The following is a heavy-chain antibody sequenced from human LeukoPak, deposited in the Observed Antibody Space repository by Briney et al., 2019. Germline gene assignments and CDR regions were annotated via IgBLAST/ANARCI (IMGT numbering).Heavy chain of an antibody. CDR3: ARARSSAHDAFDM. J-gene: IGHJ3*02. CDR2: IYYSGST. V-gene: IGHV4-59*01. CDR1: GGSISSYY. Sequence: SETLSLTCTVSGGSISSYYWSWIRQPPGKGLEWIGYIYYSGSTNYNPSLKSRVTISVDTSKNQFSLKLSSVTAADTAVYYCARARSSAHDAFDMWGQGTMVTVSS.